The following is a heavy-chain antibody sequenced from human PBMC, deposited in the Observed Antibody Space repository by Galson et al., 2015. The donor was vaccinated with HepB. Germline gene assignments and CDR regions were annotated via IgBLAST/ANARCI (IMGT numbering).Heavy chain of an antibody. CDR3: ARGAIVVAVGATQNNCFDP. D-gene: IGHD2-15*01. J-gene: IGHJ5*02. CDR1: GYTFPRYS. Sequence: SVKVSCKASGYTFPRYSITWVRQAPGQGLEWMGWINTYNRDTKYAQKFQGRVTLTADTSTSTAYMELRSLRSDDTAVYFCARGAIVVAVGATQNNCFDPWGQGTLVTVSS. V-gene: IGHV1-18*01. CDR2: INTYNRDT.